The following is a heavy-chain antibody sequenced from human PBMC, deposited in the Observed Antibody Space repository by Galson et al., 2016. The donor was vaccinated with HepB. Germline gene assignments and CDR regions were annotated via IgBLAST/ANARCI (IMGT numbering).Heavy chain of an antibody. CDR2: IFYGGTT. J-gene: IGHJ4*02. CDR1: GFTVSNYY. D-gene: IGHD3-22*01. V-gene: IGHV3-53*05. CDR3: ARDQNYYDSNEFDH. Sequence: SLRLSCAASGFTVSNYYMSWVRQAPGTGLEWVSVIFYGGTTYYEDSVEGRFTISRDDSKSTLYLQMNRLRTEDTAVYYCARDQNYYDSNEFDHWGQGTLVIVSS.